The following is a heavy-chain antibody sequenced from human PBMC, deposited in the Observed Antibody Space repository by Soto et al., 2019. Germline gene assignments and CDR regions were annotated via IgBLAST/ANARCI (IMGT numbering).Heavy chain of an antibody. CDR3: CCITDFWSGYP. V-gene: IGHV1-69*13. CDR1: GGTFSSYA. D-gene: IGHD3-3*01. Sequence: GASVKVSCKASGGTFSSYAISWVRQAPGQGLEWMGGIIPIFGTANYAQKFQGRVTITADESTSTAYMELSSLRSEDTAVYYCCCITDFWSGYPWGQGTLVTVSS. J-gene: IGHJ5*02. CDR2: IIPIFGTA.